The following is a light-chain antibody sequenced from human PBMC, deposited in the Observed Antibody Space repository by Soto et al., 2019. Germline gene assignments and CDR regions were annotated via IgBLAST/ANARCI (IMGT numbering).Light chain of an antibody. V-gene: IGKV3-20*01. CDR1: QSVGNNY. Sequence: EIVLTQSPGTLSLSPGERATLSCRASQSVGNNYLAWYHQKPGQAPRLLIHSASSRATGIPDRFSGSGSGTDFTLTISRLEPEDFAVCYCHQHAESPLTFGRGTKVDI. CDR3: HQHAESPLT. J-gene: IGKJ4*01. CDR2: SAS.